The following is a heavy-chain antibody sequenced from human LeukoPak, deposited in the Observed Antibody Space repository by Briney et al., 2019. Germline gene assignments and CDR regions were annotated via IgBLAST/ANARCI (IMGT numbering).Heavy chain of an antibody. CDR3: ARNYHCGGDCYSGPLDS. D-gene: IGHD2-21*02. Sequence: NPGGPLRLSCAASGFTFSDYYMSWIRQAPGKGLEWIAHFSSSGSVIYYADSVKGRFTISRANAKNSLYLQMNSLRAEDTAVYYCARNYHCGGDCYSGPLDSWGQGTLVTVSS. CDR1: GFTFSDYY. CDR2: FSSSGSVI. V-gene: IGHV3-11*01. J-gene: IGHJ5*01.